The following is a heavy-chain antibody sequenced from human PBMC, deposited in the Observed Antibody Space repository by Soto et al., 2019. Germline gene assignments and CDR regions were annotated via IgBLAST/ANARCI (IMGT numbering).Heavy chain of an antibody. CDR2: INHSGST. J-gene: IGHJ4*02. CDR3: ARVRTIFGVVNTFEY. Sequence: SETLSLTCAVYGGSFSGYYWSCIRQPPGKGLEWIGEINHSGSTNYTPSLKSRVTISVDTSKNQFSLKLSSVTAADTAVYYCARVRTIFGVVNTFEYWGQGTLVTLSS. V-gene: IGHV4-34*01. CDR1: GGSFSGYY. D-gene: IGHD3-3*01.